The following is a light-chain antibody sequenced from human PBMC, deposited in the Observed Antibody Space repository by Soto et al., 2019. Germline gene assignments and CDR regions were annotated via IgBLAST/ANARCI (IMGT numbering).Light chain of an antibody. V-gene: IGKV3-20*01. Sequence: EIVLPQSPGTLSLSPGQRATLSCRASQSVSNNYLAWYQQKPGQAPRFLIYGASSRATGIPDRFSGSGSGTDFTLTITRLEPEDFAVYYCQQYHGSPTFGGGTKVDIK. CDR2: GAS. CDR3: QQYHGSPT. CDR1: QSVSNNY. J-gene: IGKJ4*01.